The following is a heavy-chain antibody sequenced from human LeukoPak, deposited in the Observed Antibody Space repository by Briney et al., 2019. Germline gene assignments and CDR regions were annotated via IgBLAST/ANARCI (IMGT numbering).Heavy chain of an antibody. CDR1: GFTFDDYT. D-gene: IGHD5-12*01. J-gene: IGHJ4*02. V-gene: IGHV3-43*01. CDR3: AKDYSGYADY. Sequence: GGSLRLSCAASGFTFDDYTMHWVRQAPGKGLEWVSLISWDGGSTYYADSVKGRFTISRDNGKNSLYLQMNSLRTEDTALYYCAKDYSGYADYWGQGTLVTVSS. CDR2: ISWDGGST.